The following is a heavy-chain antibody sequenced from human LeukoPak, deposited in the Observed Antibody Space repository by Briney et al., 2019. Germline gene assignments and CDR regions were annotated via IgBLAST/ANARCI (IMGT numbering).Heavy chain of an antibody. D-gene: IGHD3-3*01. CDR3: ARGLEDSSYYYYYYMDV. J-gene: IGHJ6*03. V-gene: IGHV4-34*01. CDR1: GGSFSGHY. CDR2: INHSGST. Sequence: SETLSLTCAVYGGSFSGHYWSWIRQPPEKGLEWIGEINHSGSTNYNPSLKSRVTISVDTSKNQFSLKLSSVTAADTAVYYCARGLEDSSYYYYYYMDVWGKGTTVTVSS.